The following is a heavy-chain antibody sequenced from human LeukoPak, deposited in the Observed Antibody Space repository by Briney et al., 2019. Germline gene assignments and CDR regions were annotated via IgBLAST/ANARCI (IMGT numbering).Heavy chain of an antibody. V-gene: IGHV4-59*01. D-gene: IGHD5-24*01. Sequence: PSEALSLTCTVSGGSISSYYWSWIRQTPAKGLEWIGYIYYSGSTNYNPSLKSRVTISVDTSKNQFSLKLSSVTAADTAVYYCARGRDGYRDYWGQGTLVTVSS. CDR3: ARGRDGYRDY. CDR2: IYYSGST. CDR1: GGSISSYY. J-gene: IGHJ4*02.